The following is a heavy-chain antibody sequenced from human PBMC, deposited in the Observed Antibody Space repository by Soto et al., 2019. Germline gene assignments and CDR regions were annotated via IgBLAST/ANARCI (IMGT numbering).Heavy chain of an antibody. CDR3: ATDDRGGYYKAY. CDR1: GGTFSSYS. V-gene: IGHV1-69*02. CDR2: IIPILDIA. Sequence: QVQLVQSGAEVKKPGSSVKVSCKASGGTFSSYSITWVRQAPGQALEWMGRIIPILDIANYAPKFQGRVTITADKSTSTAYMELSSLRSEDTAVYYCATDDRGGYYKAYWGQGTLVTVSS. J-gene: IGHJ4*02. D-gene: IGHD1-26*01.